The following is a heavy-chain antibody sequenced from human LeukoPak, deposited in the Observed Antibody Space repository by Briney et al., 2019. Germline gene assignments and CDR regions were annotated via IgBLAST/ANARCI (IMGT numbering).Heavy chain of an antibody. J-gene: IGHJ5*02. Sequence: GGSLRLSCAASGFTLTSYVMSWVRQAPGKGLEWVSAISNSGDTTYYADSVKGRFTISRDNSRNTLYLQMNSLRAEDTAVYYCARDVTGYPNWFDPWGQGTLVTVSS. CDR3: ARDVTGYPNWFDP. D-gene: IGHD3-9*01. CDR1: GFTLTSYV. V-gene: IGHV3-23*01. CDR2: ISNSGDTT.